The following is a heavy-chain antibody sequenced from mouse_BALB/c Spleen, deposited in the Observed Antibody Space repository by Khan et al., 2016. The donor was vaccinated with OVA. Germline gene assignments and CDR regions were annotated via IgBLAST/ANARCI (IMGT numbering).Heavy chain of an antibody. V-gene: IGHV9-3-1*01. J-gene: IGHJ4*01. CDR3: ARVGYSGTMDY. CDR2: INTYTGEP. D-gene: IGHD2-14*01. CDR1: GYTFTNYG. Sequence: LVESGPELKKPGETVKLSCKASGYTFTNYGMNWVKQAPGKGLKWMGFINTYTGEPTYADDFKGRFAFSLETSASTAYLQINTLKNEDTSTYFCARVGYSGTMDYWGQGTSVTVSS.